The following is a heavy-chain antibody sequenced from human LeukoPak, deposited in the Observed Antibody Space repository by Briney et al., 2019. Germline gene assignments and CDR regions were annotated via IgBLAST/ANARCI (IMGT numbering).Heavy chain of an antibody. J-gene: IGHJ4*02. V-gene: IGHV3-30*04. CDR3: AREPHTSGYYYSFDY. CDR1: GFTFSGYA. D-gene: IGHD3-22*01. CDR2: VSYDGSNK. Sequence: GGSLRLSCAASGFTFSGYAMHWVRQAPGKGLEWVAVVSYDGSNKYYADSVKGRFTISRDNSKNTLYLQMNTLRAEDTAINYCAREPHTSGYYYSFDYWGQGTLVTVSS.